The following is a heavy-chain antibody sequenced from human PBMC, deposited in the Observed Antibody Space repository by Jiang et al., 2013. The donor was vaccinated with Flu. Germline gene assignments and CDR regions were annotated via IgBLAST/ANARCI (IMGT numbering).Heavy chain of an antibody. V-gene: IGHV4-59*08. CDR1: GGSISSYY. CDR2: IYYSGST. Sequence: ELLKPSETLSLTCTVSGGSISSYYWSWIRQPPGKGLEWIGYIYYSGSTNYNPSLKSRVTISVDTSKNQFSLKLSSVTAADTAVYYCARFPPAAAAETLDPWGQGTLVTVSS. D-gene: IGHD6-13*01. CDR3: ARFPPAAAAETLDP. J-gene: IGHJ5*02.